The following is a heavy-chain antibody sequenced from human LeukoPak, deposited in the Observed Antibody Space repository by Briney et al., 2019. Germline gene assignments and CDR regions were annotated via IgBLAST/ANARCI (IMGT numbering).Heavy chain of an antibody. D-gene: IGHD3-10*01. CDR3: AHSRYYGSGSYCPTIDI. CDR2: IYWDDDK. V-gene: IGHV2-5*02. J-gene: IGHJ3*02. CDR1: GFSLSTSGVG. Sequence: ESGPTLVNPTQTLTLTCTFSGFSLSTSGVGVGWNRQPPGKALEWLALIYWDDDKRYSPSLKSRLTITKDTSKNQVVLTMTNMDPVDTATYYCAHSRYYGSGSYCPTIDIWGQGTMVTVSS.